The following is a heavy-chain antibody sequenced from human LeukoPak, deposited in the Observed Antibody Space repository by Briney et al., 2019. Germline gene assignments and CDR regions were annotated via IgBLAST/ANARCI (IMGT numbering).Heavy chain of an antibody. CDR2: INPNSGGT. CDR3: ARGGSYGVAYYYYTDV. V-gene: IGHV1-2*02. J-gene: IGHJ6*03. D-gene: IGHD1-26*01. CDR1: GYTFTGYY. Sequence: GASVKVSCKASGYTFTGYYMHWVRQAPGQGLEWMGWINPNSGGTNYAQKFQGRVTMTRDTSISTAYMELSSLRSEDTAVYYCARGGSYGVAYYYYTDVWGKGTTVTVSS.